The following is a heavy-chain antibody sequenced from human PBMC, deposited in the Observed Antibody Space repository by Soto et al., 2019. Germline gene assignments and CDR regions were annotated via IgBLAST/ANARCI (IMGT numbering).Heavy chain of an antibody. J-gene: IGHJ5*02. CDR1: GGCFCGYV. D-gene: IGHD1-1*01. V-gene: IGHV4-34*01. CDR2: INHSGST. CDR3: AKSKRGAPPLSTGTTLFWFDP. Sequence: SDPFSRTCAVYGGCFCGYVWSWFRQPPGKGLEWIGEINHSGSTNYNPSLKSRVTISVDTSKNQFSLKLSSVTAEDTAVYYCAKSKRGAPPLSTGTTLFWFDPWGQGTLVTVSS.